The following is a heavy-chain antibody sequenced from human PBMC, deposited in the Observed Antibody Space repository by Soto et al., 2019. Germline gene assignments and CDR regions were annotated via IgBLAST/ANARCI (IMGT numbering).Heavy chain of an antibody. V-gene: IGHV4-39*07. J-gene: IGHJ5*02. CDR3: ARGPVRGGIRNNWFDP. CDR2: IYYSGSP. Sequence: PSETLSLPCSVSGGSSSSCSYYWGWIRQPPGKGLEWIGSIYYSGSPYYNPSLKSRVTISVDTSKNQFSLKRSSVTAADTAVYYCARGPVRGGIRNNWFDPWGQGTLVTGPS. D-gene: IGHD3-10*01. CDR1: GGSSSSCSYY.